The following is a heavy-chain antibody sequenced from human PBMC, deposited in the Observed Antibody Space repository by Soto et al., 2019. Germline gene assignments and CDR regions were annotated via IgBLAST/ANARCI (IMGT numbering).Heavy chain of an antibody. V-gene: IGHV3-23*01. CDR2: ISGSGGST. Sequence: PGGSLRLSCAASGFTFSSYAMSWVRQAPGKGLEWVSAISGSGGSTYYADSVKGRFTISRDNSKNTLYLQMNSLRAEDTAVYYCAKAYSSGWDSTADYYSYYGMDVCGQGTTVTVS. CDR1: GFTFSSYA. J-gene: IGHJ6*02. CDR3: AKAYSSGWDSTADYYSYYGMDV. D-gene: IGHD6-19*01.